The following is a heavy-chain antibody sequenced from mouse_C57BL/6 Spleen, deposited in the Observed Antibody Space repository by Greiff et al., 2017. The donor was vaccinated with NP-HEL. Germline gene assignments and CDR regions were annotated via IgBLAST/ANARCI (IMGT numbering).Heavy chain of an antibody. V-gene: IGHV1-66*01. J-gene: IGHJ2*01. CDR1: GYSFTSYY. D-gene: IGHD1-1*01. Sequence: VQLQQSGPELVKPGASVKISCKASGYSFTSYYIHWVKQRPGQGLEWIGWIYPGSGNTKYNEKFKGKATLTADTSSSTAYMQLSSLTSEDSAVYYCARASYYYGSSYYFDYWGQGTTLTVSS. CDR2: IYPGSGNT. CDR3: ARASYYYGSSYYFDY.